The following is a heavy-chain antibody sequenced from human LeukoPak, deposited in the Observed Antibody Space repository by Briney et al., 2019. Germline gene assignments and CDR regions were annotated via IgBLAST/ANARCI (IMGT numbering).Heavy chain of an antibody. V-gene: IGHV4-59*01. J-gene: IGHJ6*02. CDR3: AREDPQTTVPEGMDV. CDR2: IYYSGTT. CDR1: GGSPSIFY. Sequence: PGTLSLTCTVSGGSPSIFYWSWIRQPPREGLGWSGYIYYSGTTTYNPSLKSRVTMSVDTSKNQFSLKLSSVTAADTAVHYCAREDPQTTVPEGMDVWGQGTTVTVSS. D-gene: IGHD4-17*01.